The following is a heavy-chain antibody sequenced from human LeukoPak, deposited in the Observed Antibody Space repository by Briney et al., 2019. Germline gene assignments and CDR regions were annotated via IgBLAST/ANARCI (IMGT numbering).Heavy chain of an antibody. CDR1: GFTFSSYS. V-gene: IGHV3-21*01. J-gene: IGHJ1*01. Sequence: GGSLRLSCAASGFTFSSYSMNWVRQAPGKGLEWVSSISSGSSYIYYADSVEDRFTISRDNAKNSLYLQMNSLRAEDTAVYYCARDPPPIVGATGYFQHWGQGTLVTVSS. CDR2: ISSGSSYI. CDR3: ARDPPPIVGATGYFQH. D-gene: IGHD1-26*01.